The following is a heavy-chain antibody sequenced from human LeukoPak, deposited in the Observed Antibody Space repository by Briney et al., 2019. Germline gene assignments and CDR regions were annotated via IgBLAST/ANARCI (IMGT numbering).Heavy chain of an antibody. J-gene: IGHJ4*02. CDR3: AAGGDTAKGGKY. CDR2: IHFSGTN. V-gene: IGHV4-31*03. CDR1: RASISGTDYY. D-gene: IGHD5-18*01. Sequence: TPSLTCTLSRASISGTDYYWTWTRHHPGEGLEWLGFIHFSGTNYYAPSLRSRFIISADTAKIQMSLKLSSMTAADTAVYYCAAGGDTAKGGKYWGRGTQVTVSS.